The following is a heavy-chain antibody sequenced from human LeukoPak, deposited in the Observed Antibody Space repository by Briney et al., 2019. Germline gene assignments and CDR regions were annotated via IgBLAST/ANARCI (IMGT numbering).Heavy chain of an antibody. V-gene: IGHV1-46*01. CDR3: ARVEMATINGMDV. Sequence: ASVKVSCKASGYTFTSYMHWVRQAPGQGLEWMGIINPSGGSTSYAQKFQGRVTMTRDTSTSTVYMELSSLRSEDTAVYYCARVEMATINGMDVWGQGTTVTVSS. D-gene: IGHD5-24*01. CDR2: INPSGGST. J-gene: IGHJ6*02. CDR1: GYTFTSY.